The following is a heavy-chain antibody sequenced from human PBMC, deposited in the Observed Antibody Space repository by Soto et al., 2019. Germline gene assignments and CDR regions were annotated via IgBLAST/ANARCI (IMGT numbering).Heavy chain of an antibody. CDR3: ARVRVVLMVYALPFDT. Sequence: XSVKVSCQASGYTFTSYGISLVRQAPGQGLEWMGWISSYNGNTNYAQKLQGRVTMTTDTSTSTAYMGLRSPRSDDTAVYYCARVRVVLMVYALPFDTWGQGTLVTFSS. D-gene: IGHD2-8*01. V-gene: IGHV1-18*04. J-gene: IGHJ5*02. CDR1: GYTFTSYG. CDR2: ISSYNGNT.